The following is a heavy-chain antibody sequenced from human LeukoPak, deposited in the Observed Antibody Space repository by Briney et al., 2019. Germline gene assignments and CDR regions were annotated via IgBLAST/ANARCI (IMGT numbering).Heavy chain of an antibody. J-gene: IGHJ3*02. CDR1: GFTFSSYG. CDR2: IGGSAGST. CDR3: AEEGWEIAAFDI. D-gene: IGHD1-26*01. V-gene: IGHV3-23*01. Sequence: PGGSLRLSCAASGFTFSSYGLSWVRQAPGQGLEWVSAIGGSAGSTYYADSVKGRFTISRDNSKNTLSLQMNSLRAEDTAVYYCAEEGWEIAAFDIWGQGTMVTVSS.